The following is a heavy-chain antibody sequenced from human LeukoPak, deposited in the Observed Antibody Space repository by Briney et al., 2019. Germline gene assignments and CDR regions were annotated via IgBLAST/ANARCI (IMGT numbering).Heavy chain of an antibody. CDR1: GGTFSSYT. CDR2: IIPILGIA. Sequence: SVTVSCKASGGTFSSYTISWVRQAPGQGLDWMGRIIPILGIANYAQKFQGRVTITADKSTSTAYMELSSLRSEDTAVYYCATRLGYCSSTSCPRDFDYWGQGTLVTVSS. V-gene: IGHV1-69*02. CDR3: ATRLGYCSSTSCPRDFDY. D-gene: IGHD2-2*01. J-gene: IGHJ4*02.